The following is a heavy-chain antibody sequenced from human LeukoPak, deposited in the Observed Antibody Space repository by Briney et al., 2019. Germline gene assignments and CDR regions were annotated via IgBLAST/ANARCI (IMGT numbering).Heavy chain of an antibody. CDR1: GGSFSGYY. CDR2: INHSGST. Sequence: PSETLSLTCAVYGGSFSGYYWSWIRQPPGKGLEWIGEINHSGSTNYNSSLKSRVTISVDTSKNQISLKLSSVTAADTAVYYCARGGGKTGYYFDYWGQGTLVTVSS. V-gene: IGHV4-34*01. D-gene: IGHD1-14*01. CDR3: ARGGGKTGYYFDY. J-gene: IGHJ4*02.